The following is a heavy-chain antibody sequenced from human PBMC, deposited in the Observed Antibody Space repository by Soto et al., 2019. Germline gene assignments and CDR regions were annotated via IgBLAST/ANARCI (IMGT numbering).Heavy chain of an antibody. CDR2: IIPIFGTA. CDR1: GGTISSYA. V-gene: IGHV1-69*13. J-gene: IGHJ4*02. D-gene: IGHD6-6*01. Sequence: SVKVSCKDSGGTISSYAISWVRQAPGQGLEWMGGIIPIFGTANYAQKFQGRVTITADESTSTAYMELSSLRSEDTAVYYCARDRGYSSSSLFDYWGQGTLVTVSS. CDR3: ARDRGYSSSSLFDY.